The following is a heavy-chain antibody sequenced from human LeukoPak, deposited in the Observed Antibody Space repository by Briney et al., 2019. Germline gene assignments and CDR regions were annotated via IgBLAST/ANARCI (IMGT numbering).Heavy chain of an antibody. D-gene: IGHD3-22*01. CDR2: IYTSGST. CDR3: ARSRNDYFDSSGHSYDWFDP. CDR1: GGSISSYY. Sequence: SETLSLTCTVSGGSISSYYWSWIRQPAGKGLEWIGRIYTSGSTNYNPSLKSRVTMSVDTSKNQFSLKLSSVTAADTAVYYCARSRNDYFDSSGHSYDWFDPWGQGTLVTVSS. V-gene: IGHV4-4*07. J-gene: IGHJ5*02.